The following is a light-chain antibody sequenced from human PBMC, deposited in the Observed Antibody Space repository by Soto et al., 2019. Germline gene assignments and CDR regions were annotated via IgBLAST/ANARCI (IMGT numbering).Light chain of an antibody. CDR3: QQYTTYYC. V-gene: IGKV1-5*03. J-gene: IGKJ2*03. CDR2: KAS. Sequence: DIPMTQSPSTLSASVGDRVTITCRASQSISNLLAWYQQKPGKAPELLIYKASRLQSVVPSRFSGSGSGTEITLTTTSLQADDSATYYCQQYTTYYCCGQGTKLEL. CDR1: QSISNL.